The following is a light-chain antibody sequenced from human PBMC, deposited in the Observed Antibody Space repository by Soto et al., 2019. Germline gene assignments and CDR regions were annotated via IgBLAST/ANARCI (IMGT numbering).Light chain of an antibody. CDR3: QQSYSTPIT. J-gene: IGKJ5*01. CDR2: AAS. V-gene: IGKV1-39*01. CDR1: QSISRY. Sequence: DIQMTQSPSSLSASVGDRATINCRASQSISRYLNWYQQKPGKAPKLXIYAASSLQSGVPSRFSGSGSGTDFTLTISSLQPEDFETDYCQQSYSTPITFGQGTRLEIK.